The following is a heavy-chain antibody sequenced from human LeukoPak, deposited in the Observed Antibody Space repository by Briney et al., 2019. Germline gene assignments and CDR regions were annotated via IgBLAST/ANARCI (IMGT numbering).Heavy chain of an antibody. Sequence: PGGSLRLSCAASGFTFSSYGMHWVRRAPGKGLEWVAVIWYDGSNKYYADSVKGRFTISRDNSKNTLYLQMNSLRAEDTAVYYCASYGSGSRPNDYWGQGTLVTVSS. CDR1: GFTFSSYG. CDR2: IWYDGSNK. V-gene: IGHV3-33*01. D-gene: IGHD3-10*01. CDR3: ASYGSGSRPNDY. J-gene: IGHJ4*02.